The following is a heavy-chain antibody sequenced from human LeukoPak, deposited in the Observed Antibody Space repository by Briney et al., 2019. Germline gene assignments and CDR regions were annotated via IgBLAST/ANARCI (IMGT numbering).Heavy chain of an antibody. D-gene: IGHD4-23*01. J-gene: IGHJ6*02. V-gene: IGHV3-9*01. CDR1: GFTFDDYA. CDR3: AKDKGGNSRYYYYYYGKDV. Sequence: GRSLRLSCAASGFTFDDYAMHWVRQAPGKGLEWVSGVSRNSVSIGYADFVKGRFTISRDNAKNSLYLQMNSLSAEDTALYYCAKDKGGNSRYYYYYYGKDVWGQGTTVTVSS. CDR2: VSRNSVSI.